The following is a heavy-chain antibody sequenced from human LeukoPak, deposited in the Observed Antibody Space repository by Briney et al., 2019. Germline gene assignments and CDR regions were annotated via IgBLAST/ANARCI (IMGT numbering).Heavy chain of an antibody. CDR3: ARDLRYCSSTSCHPWNYYYYMDV. CDR1: GFTFSSYW. V-gene: IGHV3-7*01. CDR2: IKQDGSEK. J-gene: IGHJ6*03. Sequence: QPGGSLRLSCAASGFTFSSYWMSWVRQAPGKGLEWVANIKQDGSEKYYVDSVKGRFTISRDDAKNSLYLQMNSLRAEDTAVYYCARDLRYCSSTSCHPWNYYYYMDVWGKGTTVTVSS. D-gene: IGHD2-2*01.